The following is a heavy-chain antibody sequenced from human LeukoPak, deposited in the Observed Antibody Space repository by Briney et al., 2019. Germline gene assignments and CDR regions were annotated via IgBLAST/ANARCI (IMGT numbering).Heavy chain of an antibody. Sequence: ASVKVSCKASGYTFTSYGISWVRQAPGQGLEWLGWISAYNGNTNYAQKLQGRVTMTTDTSTSTAYMELRSLRSDDTAVYYCAREVYYYDSTAGWGAFDIWGQGTMVTVSS. J-gene: IGHJ3*02. CDR3: AREVYYYDSTAGWGAFDI. CDR1: GYTFTSYG. CDR2: ISAYNGNT. D-gene: IGHD3-22*01. V-gene: IGHV1-18*01.